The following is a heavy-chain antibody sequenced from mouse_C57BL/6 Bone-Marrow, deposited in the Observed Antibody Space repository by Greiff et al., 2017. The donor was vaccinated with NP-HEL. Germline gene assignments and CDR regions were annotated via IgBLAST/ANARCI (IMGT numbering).Heavy chain of an antibody. CDR2: ISSGGDYI. CDR1: GFTFSSYA. J-gene: IGHJ2*01. V-gene: IGHV5-9-1*02. D-gene: IGHD1-1*01. CDR3: TWHYYGSNYFDY. Sequence: EVKLMESGEGLVKPGGSLKLSCAASGFTFSSYAMSWVRQTPEKRLEWVAYISSGGDYIYYADTVKGRFTISRDNARNTLYLQMSSLKSEDTAMYYCTWHYYGSNYFDYWGQGTTLTVSS.